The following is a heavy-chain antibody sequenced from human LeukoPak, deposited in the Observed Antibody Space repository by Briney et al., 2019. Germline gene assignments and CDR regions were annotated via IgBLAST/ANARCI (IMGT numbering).Heavy chain of an antibody. CDR2: IWYDGSDR. D-gene: IGHD1-14*01. CDR1: GFTFSSYG. V-gene: IGHV3-33*01. J-gene: IGHJ4*02. CDR3: ARDTTTLLAFDF. Sequence: GGSLRLSCAASGFTFSSYGMHWVRQAPGKGLEWVAVIWYDGSDRYYSDSVKGRFTISRDNSKNTLYLQVSSLRAEDTATYYCARDTTTLLAFDFWGQGTLVTVSS.